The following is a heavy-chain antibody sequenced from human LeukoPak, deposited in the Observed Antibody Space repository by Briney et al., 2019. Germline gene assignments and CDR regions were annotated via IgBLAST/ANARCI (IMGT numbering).Heavy chain of an antibody. Sequence: PGGSLRLSCAASGFTFSSYWMHWVRQAPGKGLVWVSRLSPDGGTTDYSDSVGGRFTISRDNAKDTLYLQMNSLRADDTAVYYCATAGQWRFDSWGLGTLVTVSS. CDR3: ATAGQWRFDS. V-gene: IGHV3-74*01. D-gene: IGHD6-19*01. J-gene: IGHJ4*02. CDR2: LSPDGGTT. CDR1: GFTFSSYW.